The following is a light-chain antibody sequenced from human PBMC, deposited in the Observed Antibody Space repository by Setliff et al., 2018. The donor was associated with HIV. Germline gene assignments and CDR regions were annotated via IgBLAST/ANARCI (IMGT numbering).Light chain of an antibody. V-gene: IGLV2-14*03. J-gene: IGLJ2*01. CDR2: GVR. CDR3: SSFSGINTL. CDR1: SSDVGGYNY. Sequence: QSVLTQPASVSGSPGQSITISCTGTSSDVGGYNYASWYQLHPGKAPKLMIYGVRNRPSGVPNRFSGSKSDNTASLTISGLQAEDEADYYCSSFSGINTLFGGGTKVTVL.